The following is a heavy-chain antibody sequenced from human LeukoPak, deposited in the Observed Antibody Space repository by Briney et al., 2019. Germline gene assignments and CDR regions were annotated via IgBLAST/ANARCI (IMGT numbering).Heavy chain of an antibody. D-gene: IGHD6-6*01. CDR1: GFTFSSYG. Sequence: GGSLRLSCAASGFTFSSYGMHWVRQAPGKGLEWVAFIRNDGSNKYYADSVKGRFTISRDNSKNTLYLQMNSLRAEDTAVYIAARQRSNWFDPWGQGTLVTVSS. V-gene: IGHV3-30*02. CDR2: IRNDGSNK. J-gene: IGHJ5*02. CDR3: ARQRSNWFDP.